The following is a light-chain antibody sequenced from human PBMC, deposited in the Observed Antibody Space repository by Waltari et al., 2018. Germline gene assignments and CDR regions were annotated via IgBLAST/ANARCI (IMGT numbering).Light chain of an antibody. CDR3: QQYYITPRT. Sequence: DIVMTQSPLSLPVTPGEPASIFCRFSQSLLHSSGYNYLEWYLQKPGQSPKLLISWASTRESGVPDRFSGSGSGTDFTLPISSLQAEDVAVYYCQQYYITPRTFGQGTKVEIK. CDR2: WAS. J-gene: IGKJ1*01. V-gene: IGKV2-28*01. CDR1: QSLLHSSGYNY.